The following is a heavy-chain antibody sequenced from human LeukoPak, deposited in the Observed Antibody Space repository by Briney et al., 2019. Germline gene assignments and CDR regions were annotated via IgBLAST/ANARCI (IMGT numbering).Heavy chain of an antibody. D-gene: IGHD3-10*01. CDR3: EAYGSV. CDR2: IKEDGSET. V-gene: IGHV3-7*03. CDR1: GLIFSNYW. J-gene: IGHJ4*02. Sequence: GGSLRLSCAASGLIFSNYWMTWVRQAPGKGLEWVVNIKEDGSETYYVDSVKGRFTISRDNDKNTLYLQMNSLRAEDTAVYYCEAYGSVWGQGTLVIVSS.